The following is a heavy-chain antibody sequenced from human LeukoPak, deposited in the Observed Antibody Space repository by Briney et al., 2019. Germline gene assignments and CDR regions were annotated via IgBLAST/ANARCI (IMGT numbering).Heavy chain of an antibody. CDR2: IPYDGSNR. D-gene: IGHD3-3*01. J-gene: IGHJ4*02. Sequence: PGGSLRLSCAASGFTFSTYGMHWVRQAPGKGLEGVAVIPYDGSNRYYADSVKGRFTISRDNSKNTLYLQMNSLKAEDTAVYYCARGGIDYDFWSGSYFDYWGQGTLVTVSS. CDR1: GFTFSTYG. CDR3: ARGGIDYDFWSGSYFDY. V-gene: IGHV3-30-3*01.